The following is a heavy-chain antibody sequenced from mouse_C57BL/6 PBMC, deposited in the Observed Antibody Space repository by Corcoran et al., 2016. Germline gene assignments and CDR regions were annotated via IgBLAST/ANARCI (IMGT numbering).Heavy chain of an antibody. Sequence: QIQLVQSGPELKKPGETVKISCKASGYTFTTYGMSWVKQAPGKGLKWMGWINTYSGVPTYADDFKGRFAFSLETSASTAYLQINNLKNEDTATYFCARDYGSSHWFAYWGQGTLVTVSA. D-gene: IGHD1-1*01. CDR3: ARDYGSSHWFAY. J-gene: IGHJ3*01. CDR2: INTYSGVP. CDR1: GYTFTTYG. V-gene: IGHV9-3*01.